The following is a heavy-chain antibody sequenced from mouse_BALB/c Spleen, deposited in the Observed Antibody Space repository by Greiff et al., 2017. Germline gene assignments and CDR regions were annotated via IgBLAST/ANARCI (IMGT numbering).Heavy chain of an antibody. CDR1: GFTFSSFG. J-gene: IGHJ2*01. V-gene: IGHV5-17*02. CDR3: ARDGYGLFDY. D-gene: IGHD2-3*01. CDR2: ISSGSSTI. Sequence: DVHLVESGGGLVQPGGSRKLSCAASGFTFSSFGMHWVRQAPEKGLEWVAYISSGSSTIYYADTVKGRFTISRDNPKNTLFLQMTSLRSEDTAMYYCARDGYGLFDYWGQGTTLTVSS.